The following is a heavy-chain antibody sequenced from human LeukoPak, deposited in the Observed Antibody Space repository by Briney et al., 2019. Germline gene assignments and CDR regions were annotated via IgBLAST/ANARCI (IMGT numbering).Heavy chain of an antibody. Sequence: GGSLRLSCAASGFTFSSYSMNWVRQAPGKGLEWVSSISSSSSYIYYADSVKGRFTISRDNAKNSLYLQMNSLRAEDTAVYYCARGFVAAAGILGYWGQGTLVTVSS. J-gene: IGHJ4*02. CDR2: ISSSSSYI. D-gene: IGHD6-13*01. V-gene: IGHV3-21*01. CDR3: ARGFVAAAGILGY. CDR1: GFTFSSYS.